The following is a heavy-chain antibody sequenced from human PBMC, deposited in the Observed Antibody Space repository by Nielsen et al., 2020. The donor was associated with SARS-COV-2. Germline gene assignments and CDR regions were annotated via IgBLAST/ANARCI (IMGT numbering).Heavy chain of an antibody. CDR2: ISSSGSYM. V-gene: IGHV3-21*01. Sequence: GESLKISCAASGFTFSSNSMNWVRQAPGKGLEWVSSISSSGSYMYHAGSVKGRFTISRDNAKNSLYLQMNSLRVEDTAVYYCSSFHFSDSCDFPFDPWCQGTLVTVSS. D-gene: IGHD3-22*01. CDR1: GFTFSSNS. J-gene: IGHJ5*02. CDR3: SSFHFSDSCDFPFDP.